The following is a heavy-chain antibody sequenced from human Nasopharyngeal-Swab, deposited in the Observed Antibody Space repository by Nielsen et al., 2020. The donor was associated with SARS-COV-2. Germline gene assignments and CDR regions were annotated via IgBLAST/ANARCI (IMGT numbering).Heavy chain of an antibody. CDR2: IYSGGST. Sequence: WIHQPPGKGLEWVSVIYSGGSTYYADSVKGRFTISRDNSKNTLYLQMNSLRAEDTAVYYCARALLVGGYYFDYWGQGTLVTVSS. V-gene: IGHV3-53*01. J-gene: IGHJ4*02. D-gene: IGHD6-13*01. CDR3: ARALLVGGYYFDY.